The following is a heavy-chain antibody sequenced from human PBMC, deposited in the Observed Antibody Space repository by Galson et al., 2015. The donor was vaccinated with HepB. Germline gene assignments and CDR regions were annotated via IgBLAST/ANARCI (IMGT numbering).Heavy chain of an antibody. CDR3: LFGSAPFDY. D-gene: IGHD3-10*01. V-gene: IGHV3-15*07. CDR1: GFFFTNAW. J-gene: IGHJ4*02. CDR2: IKGKLAGGTT. Sequence: SLRLSCAASGFFFTNAWMNWVRQAPGKGLEWVGRIKGKLAGGTTDYAAPVKGRFTISRDDSENTVYLQMNSLNTEDTGVYYCLFGSAPFDYWGPGTLVTVSS.